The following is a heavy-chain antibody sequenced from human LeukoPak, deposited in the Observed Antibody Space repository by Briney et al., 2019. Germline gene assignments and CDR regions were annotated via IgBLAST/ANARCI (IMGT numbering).Heavy chain of an antibody. CDR2: IYPGDSGP. J-gene: IGHJ3*01. D-gene: IGHD1-26*01. CDR1: GYSFTSYC. CDR3: GMSGDRVPLQDDVFDV. V-gene: IGHV5-51*01. Sequence: GESLKISCKVSGYSFTSYCIGWVRQMPGKGLEWMGIIYPGDSGPTYSPYFQGQVTISVDKSINTAYLKWSSLQASDTAMYYCGMSGDRVPLQDDVFDVWGQGTMVTVST.